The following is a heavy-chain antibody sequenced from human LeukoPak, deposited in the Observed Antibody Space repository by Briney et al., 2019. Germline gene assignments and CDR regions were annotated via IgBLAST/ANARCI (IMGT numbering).Heavy chain of an antibody. CDR1: GYTFINYY. CDR3: ARAWIQPEGY. D-gene: IGHD5-18*01. Sequence: ASVKVSCKASGYTFINYYLHWVRQAPGQGLEWMGIINPSGGSTSYAQKFQGRVTMTRDTSTSTVYMELSSLRSEDTAVYYCARAWIQPEGYWGQGTLVTVSS. J-gene: IGHJ4*02. V-gene: IGHV1-46*01. CDR2: INPSGGST.